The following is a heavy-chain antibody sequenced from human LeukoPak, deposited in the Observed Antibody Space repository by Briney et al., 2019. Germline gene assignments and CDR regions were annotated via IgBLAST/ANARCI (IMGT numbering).Heavy chain of an antibody. CDR1: GFAFSSYS. Sequence: GGSLRLSCAASGFAFSSYSMNWVRQAPGKGLEWVSSITSSSYIYYADSVKGRFTISRDNAKNSLYLQMKTLRAEDTAVYYCARDTDAFDIWGQGTMVTVSS. J-gene: IGHJ3*02. CDR3: ARDTDAFDI. V-gene: IGHV3-21*01. CDR2: ITSSSYI.